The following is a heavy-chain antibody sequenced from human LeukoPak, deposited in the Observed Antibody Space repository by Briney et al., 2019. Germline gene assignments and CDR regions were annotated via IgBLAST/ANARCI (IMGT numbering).Heavy chain of an antibody. CDR3: ARVPGSSSWYLLYYYYYYMDV. J-gene: IGHJ6*03. CDR1: GFTFSSYW. V-gene: IGHV3-7*01. CDR2: IKQEGGEK. D-gene: IGHD6-13*01. Sequence: GGSLRLSCAASGFTFSSYWMSWVRQAPGKGLEWVANIKQEGGEKYYVDSVKGRFTISRDNAKNSLYLQMNSLRAEDTAVYYCARVPGSSSWYLLYYYYYYMDVWGKGTTVTVSS.